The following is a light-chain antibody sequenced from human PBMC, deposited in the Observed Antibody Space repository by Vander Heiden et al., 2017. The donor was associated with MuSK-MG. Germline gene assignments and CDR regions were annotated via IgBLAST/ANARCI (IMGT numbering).Light chain of an antibody. J-gene: IGLJ3*02. Sequence: SYVLTQPPSVSVAPGQTARIPCVGNNIATKGVHWYQQRPGQAPVLVVCDDSDRPAGSPERFSVSSSDNTATLTISRVEAGDEADYFCQVWDSSSDSWVFGGGTKLTVL. CDR1: NIATKG. CDR3: QVWDSSSDSWV. V-gene: IGLV3-21*02. CDR2: DDS.